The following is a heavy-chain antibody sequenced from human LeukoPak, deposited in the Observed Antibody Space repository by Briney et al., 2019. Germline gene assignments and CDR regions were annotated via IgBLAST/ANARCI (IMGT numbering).Heavy chain of an antibody. Sequence: GGSLRLSCAASGFTFSSYGMHWVRQAPGKGLEWVAFIRYDGSNKYYADSVKGRFTISRDNSKNTLYLQMNSLRAGDTAVYYCAKEITGDPYAFDIWGQGTVVTVSS. D-gene: IGHD7-27*01. J-gene: IGHJ3*02. V-gene: IGHV3-30*02. CDR1: GFTFSSYG. CDR2: IRYDGSNK. CDR3: AKEITGDPYAFDI.